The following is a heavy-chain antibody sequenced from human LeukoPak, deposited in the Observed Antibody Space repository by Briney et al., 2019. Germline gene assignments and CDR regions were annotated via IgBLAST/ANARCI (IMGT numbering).Heavy chain of an antibody. J-gene: IGHJ4*02. Sequence: NPSETLSLTCTVSGGSISSYYWSWIRQPPGKRLEWIGYIYYSGSTNYNPSLKSRVTISVDTSKNQFSLKLSSVTAADTAVYYCARSPPAFPNCSSTSCYDPYLDYWGQGTLVTVSS. CDR2: IYYSGST. V-gene: IGHV4-59*01. CDR3: ARSPPAFPNCSSTSCYDPYLDY. D-gene: IGHD2-2*01. CDR1: GGSISSYY.